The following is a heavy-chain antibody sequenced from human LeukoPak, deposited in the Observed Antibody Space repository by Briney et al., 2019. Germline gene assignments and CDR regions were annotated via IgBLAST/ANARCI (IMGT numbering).Heavy chain of an antibody. CDR2: IYYSGST. V-gene: IGHV4-59*01. J-gene: IGHJ4*02. CDR3: ARGTVATIFY. CDR1: GGSISSYY. D-gene: IGHD5-12*01. Sequence: PSETLSLTCTVSGGSISSYYWSWIRRPPGKGLEWIGYIYYSGSTNYNPSLKSRVTISVDTSKNQFSLKLSSVTAADTAVYYCARGTVATIFYWGQGTLVTVSS.